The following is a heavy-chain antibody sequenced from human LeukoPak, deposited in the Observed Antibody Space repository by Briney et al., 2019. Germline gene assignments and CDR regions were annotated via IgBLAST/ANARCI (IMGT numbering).Heavy chain of an antibody. Sequence: ASVTVSCKASGYTFTSYDINWVRQATGQGLEWMGWMNPNSGNTGYAQKFQGRVTMTRNTSISTAYMELSSLRSEDTAVYYCARGARCWPNWFDPWGQGTLVTVSS. CDR2: MNPNSGNT. J-gene: IGHJ5*02. V-gene: IGHV1-8*01. CDR3: ARGARCWPNWFDP. CDR1: GYTFTSYD.